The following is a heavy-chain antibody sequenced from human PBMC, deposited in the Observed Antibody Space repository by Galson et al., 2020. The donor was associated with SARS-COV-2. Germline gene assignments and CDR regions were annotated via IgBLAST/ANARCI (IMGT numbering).Heavy chain of an antibody. V-gene: IGHV3-53*01. D-gene: IGHD3-3*01. Sequence: GESLKISCAASEFTVRSNYMTWVRQAPGKGLEWVSVISNGGDTYYADSVKGRFTISRDNSKNTLFLQMNSLRAEDTAVYYCARDLTIYHGFDIWGQGTRVTVSS. CDR1: EFTVRSNY. CDR2: ISNGGDT. CDR3: ARDLTIYHGFDI. J-gene: IGHJ3*02.